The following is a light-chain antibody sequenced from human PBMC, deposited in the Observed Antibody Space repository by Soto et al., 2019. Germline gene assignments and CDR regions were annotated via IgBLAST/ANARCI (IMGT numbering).Light chain of an antibody. CDR2: GAS. Sequence: EIVMTQSPGTLSLSPGERATLSCRASQSVSSSYLAWYQQKPGQDPRLLIYGASSRATGIPDRFSGSGSGTDFTLTITRLEPEDFAVYYCQQYCSSPLTCGPGTKVDIK. J-gene: IGKJ3*01. CDR3: QQYCSSPLT. CDR1: QSVSSSY. V-gene: IGKV3-20*01.